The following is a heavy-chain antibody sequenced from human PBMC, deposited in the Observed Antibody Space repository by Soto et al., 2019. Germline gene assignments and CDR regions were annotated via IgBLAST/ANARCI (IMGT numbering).Heavy chain of an antibody. CDR2: VTGRGGTT. CDR1: GFSFDSFA. V-gene: IGHV3-23*01. J-gene: IGHJ3*02. CDR3: ARDKGPAFDI. Sequence: EVQLLESGGGLVQPGGSVRLSCVASGFSFDSFAMNWVRQAPGKGLEWVSAVTGRGGTTYYRDSVKGRFTVSRDNSKNRVYLEMNSLRVEDTAVYYCARDKGPAFDIWGLGTMVTVSS.